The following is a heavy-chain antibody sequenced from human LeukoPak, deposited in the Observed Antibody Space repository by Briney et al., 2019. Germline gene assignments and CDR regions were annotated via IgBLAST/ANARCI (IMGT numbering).Heavy chain of an antibody. Sequence: RASVKVSCKASGGTFSSYTISWVRQAPGQGLEWMGRIIPIFGTANYAQKFQGRVTITTDESTSTAYMELSSLRSEDTAVYYCARGQQLDLYYFDYWGQGTLVTVSS. CDR2: IIPIFGTA. D-gene: IGHD6-13*01. J-gene: IGHJ4*02. V-gene: IGHV1-69*05. CDR1: GGTFSSYT. CDR3: ARGQQLDLYYFDY.